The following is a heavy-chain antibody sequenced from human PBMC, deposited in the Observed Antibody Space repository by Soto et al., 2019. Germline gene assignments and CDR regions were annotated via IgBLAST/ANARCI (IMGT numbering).Heavy chain of an antibody. CDR1: GFTFSSYW. D-gene: IGHD5-12*01. J-gene: IGHJ4*01. CDR2: IKQDGSEK. Sequence: GGSLRLSCAASGFTFSSYWMSWVRQAPGKGLEWVANIKQDGSEKYYVDSVKGRFTISRDNAKNSLYLQMNSLRAEDTAVYYCARDRYSSEIGFDYWGHGTLVTVSS. V-gene: IGHV3-7*01. CDR3: ARDRYSSEIGFDY.